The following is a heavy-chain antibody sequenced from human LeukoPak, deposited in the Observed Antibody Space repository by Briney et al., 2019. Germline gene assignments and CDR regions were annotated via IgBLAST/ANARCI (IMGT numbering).Heavy chain of an antibody. V-gene: IGHV4-39*02. CDR2: IYYSGST. D-gene: IGHD2-15*01. J-gene: IGHJ5*02. CDR3: ARRELYWYDP. CDR1: GGSISSSSYY. Sequence: SETLSLTCTVSGGSISSSSYYWAWIRQPPGMGLEWIGSIYYSGSTYYNPSLKSRVTISVDTSKNHFSLKLSFVTAADTAVYYCARRELYWYDPWGQGTLVTVSS.